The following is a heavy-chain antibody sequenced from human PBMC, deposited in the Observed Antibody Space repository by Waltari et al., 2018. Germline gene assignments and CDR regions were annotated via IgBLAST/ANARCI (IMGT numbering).Heavy chain of an antibody. J-gene: IGHJ5*02. CDR3: ARTWGYSPPLGWFDP. Sequence: QVQLHQWGAGLLKPSETLSLTCAVSGGPFTDYSCSWIRQPPGKGLEWIGEISHSGVTHYNPVLRSRLTMSVDTIKKQFSLKLTSVTAADTAVYFCARTWGYSPPLGWFDPWGQGTRVTVSS. V-gene: IGHV4-34*01. D-gene: IGHD2-2*02. CDR1: GGPFTDYS. CDR2: ISHSGVT.